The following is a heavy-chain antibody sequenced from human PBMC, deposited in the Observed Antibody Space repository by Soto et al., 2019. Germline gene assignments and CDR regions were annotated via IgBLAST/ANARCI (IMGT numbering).Heavy chain of an antibody. Sequence: SEALSLTCTVSGASISRGAFYWSWVRQHPGKGLEWIGNTYYSGETHYNPPLKSRLTISVDASKNQLSLKLTSVTAADTAVYYCARGSFPGATVLGYWGPGTLVTVSS. J-gene: IGHJ4*02. D-gene: IGHD3-10*01. CDR2: TYYSGET. CDR1: GASISRGAFY. V-gene: IGHV4-31*03. CDR3: ARGSFPGATVLGY.